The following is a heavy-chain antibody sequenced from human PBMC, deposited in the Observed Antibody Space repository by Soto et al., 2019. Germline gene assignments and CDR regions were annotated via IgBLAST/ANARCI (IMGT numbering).Heavy chain of an antibody. J-gene: IGHJ6*02. V-gene: IGHV2-5*01. D-gene: IGHD6-13*01. CDR2: IYWNDEQ. CDR3: AHRLPGPSGYDV. Sequence: QITLKESGPTLVKPTQTLTLTCTFSGFSLTSGVVGVGWIRQPPGEALEWLALIYWNDEQYYNPSLRNRLTITRDTSKNQVVLTMTXXXXXDTATYYCAHRLPGPSGYDVWGQGTTVTVSS. CDR1: GFSLTSGVVG.